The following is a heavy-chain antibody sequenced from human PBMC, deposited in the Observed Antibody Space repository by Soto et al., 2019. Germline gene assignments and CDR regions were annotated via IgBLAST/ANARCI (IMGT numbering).Heavy chain of an antibody. CDR3: ARVRRGYDNSGPVDY. CDR2: IYYGGST. D-gene: IGHD3-22*01. J-gene: IGHJ4*02. V-gene: IGHV4-30-2*01. CDR1: GGSISSGDFS. Sequence: SETLSLTCAVSGGSISSGDFSWNWIRQPPGKGLEYIGYIYYGGSTYYNPSLQSRVTMSVDRSRNQFSLKLNSVTAADTAVYYCARVRRGYDNSGPVDYWGQGTLVTVSS.